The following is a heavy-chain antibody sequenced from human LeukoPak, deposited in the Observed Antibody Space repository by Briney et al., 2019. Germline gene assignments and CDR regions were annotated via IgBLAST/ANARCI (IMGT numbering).Heavy chain of an antibody. V-gene: IGHV1-18*01. CDR3: ARVVLDHYYDSSGYLGTLDY. CDR2: INTYNGNT. Sequence: ASVKVSCKASGYTFTNYRISWVRQAPGQGLEWMGWINTYNGNTNYAQKFQGRVTMTTGTSTSTAYMELRSLRSDDTAVYYCARVVLDHYYDSSGYLGTLDYWGQGTLVTVSS. CDR1: GYTFTNYR. J-gene: IGHJ4*02. D-gene: IGHD3-22*01.